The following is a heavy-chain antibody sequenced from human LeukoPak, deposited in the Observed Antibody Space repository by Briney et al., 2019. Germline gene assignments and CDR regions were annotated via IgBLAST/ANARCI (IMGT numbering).Heavy chain of an antibody. V-gene: IGHV3-23*01. D-gene: IGHD3-10*01. CDR2: ISGGGSA. Sequence: GGSLRLSCAASGFSFSIYTMTWVRQAPGMGLQWVSVISGGGSAYYADSVKGRFTVSRDNSRNAVYLQMNSLRVEDTAVYYCVKDQYSGSGSYPDAFDFWGQGTVVTVSS. CDR1: GFSFSIYT. CDR3: VKDQYSGSGSYPDAFDF. J-gene: IGHJ3*01.